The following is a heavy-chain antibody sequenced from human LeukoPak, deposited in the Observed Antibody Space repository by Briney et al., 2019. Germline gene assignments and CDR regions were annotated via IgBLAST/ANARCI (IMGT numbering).Heavy chain of an antibody. V-gene: IGHV3-23*01. D-gene: IGHD6-19*01. J-gene: IGHJ5*02. CDR1: GFIFSNYA. CDR2: ISVSGDST. Sequence: GGSLRLSCAASGFIFSNYAMTWVRQAPGKGLKWVSGISVSGDSTLYADSVQGRFTISRDNSKNTVYLQMNSLRAEDTAAYYCAKELFTGWHGWFDPWGQGTLVTVSS. CDR3: AKELFTGWHGWFDP.